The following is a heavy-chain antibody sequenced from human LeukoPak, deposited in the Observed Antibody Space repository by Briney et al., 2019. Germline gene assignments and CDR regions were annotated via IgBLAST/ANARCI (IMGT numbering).Heavy chain of an antibody. CDR1: GASINNYY. D-gene: IGHD3-3*01. CDR2: IYYSGST. Sequence: SETLSLTCTVSGASINNYYWSWIRQTPGRGLEWIGYIYYSGSTNYNPSLKSRVTISVDTSKNQFSLKLSSVTAADTAVYYCARAPTTIFGVVSPLGYFDYWGQGTLVTVSS. J-gene: IGHJ4*02. CDR3: ARAPTTIFGVVSPLGYFDY. V-gene: IGHV4-59*01.